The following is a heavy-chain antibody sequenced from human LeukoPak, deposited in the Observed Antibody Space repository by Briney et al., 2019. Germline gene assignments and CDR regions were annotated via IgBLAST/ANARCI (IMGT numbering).Heavy chain of an antibody. CDR3: ATKTAFDY. CDR1: GFTFSSYG. D-gene: IGHD5-18*01. J-gene: IGHJ4*02. V-gene: IGHV3-23*01. Sequence: GGSLRLSCAVSGFTFSSYGMSWVRQAPGKGLEWVSTIIISGSSTYYADSVKGRFTISRDNSKNTLYLQMSSLRAEDTAVYFCATKTAFDYWGQGTLVTVSS. CDR2: IIISGSST.